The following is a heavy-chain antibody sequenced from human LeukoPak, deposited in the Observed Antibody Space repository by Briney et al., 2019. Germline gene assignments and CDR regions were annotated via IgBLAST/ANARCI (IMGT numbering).Heavy chain of an antibody. CDR1: GVAFSHTW. CDR3: TTNDAFDI. J-gene: IGHJ3*02. CDR2: IKTTSDGGPT. Sequence: GGSLRLSCAASGVAFSHTWMSWVRQAPGKGLEWVAQIKTTSDGGPTDYAAPVKGRFTISRDDSENMLYLQMNSLKTEDTAVYYCTTNDAFDIWGQGTMVIVSS. V-gene: IGHV3-15*01.